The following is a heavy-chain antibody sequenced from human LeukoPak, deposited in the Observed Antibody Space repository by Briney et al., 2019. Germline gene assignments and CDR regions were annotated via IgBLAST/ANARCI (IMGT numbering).Heavy chain of an antibody. V-gene: IGHV4-39*07. Sequence: PSQTLSLTCNVSGGSISSSSYYWGWIRQPPGKGLEWIGSIYYSGSTYYNPSLKNRITISVDTSMNQFSLHLISVTAADTAIYYCARMRATKMDAFDIWGQGTVLTVSS. J-gene: IGHJ3*02. CDR2: IYYSGST. CDR1: GGSISSSSYY. D-gene: IGHD1-26*01. CDR3: ARMRATKMDAFDI.